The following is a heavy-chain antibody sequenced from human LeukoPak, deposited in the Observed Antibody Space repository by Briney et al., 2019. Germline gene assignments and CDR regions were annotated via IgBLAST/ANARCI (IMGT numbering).Heavy chain of an antibody. J-gene: IGHJ3*02. CDR3: ARDDCSSTSCYTDAFDI. CDR1: GFTFSSYA. Sequence: GGSLRLSCAASGFTFSSYAMSWVRQAPGKGLEWVSAISGSGGSTYYADSVKGRFTISRDNSKNTLYLQMNSLRAEDTAVYYCARDDCSSTSCYTDAFDIWGQGTMVTVSS. V-gene: IGHV3-23*01. CDR2: ISGSGGST. D-gene: IGHD2-2*02.